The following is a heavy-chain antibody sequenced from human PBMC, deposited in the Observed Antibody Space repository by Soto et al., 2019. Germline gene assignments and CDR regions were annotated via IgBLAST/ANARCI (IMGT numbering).Heavy chain of an antibody. Sequence: GGSLRLSCSTSGFTFNTYAMHWVRQAPGKGLKYVSPISSNGGSTCYADSVKGRFTISRDNSKNTLYLQMRSLLRYFDWLLLLFLWGKGTLVTVS. CDR3: FL. CDR1: GFTFNTYA. J-gene: IGHJ4*02. V-gene: IGHV3-64D*06. CDR2: ISSNGGST. D-gene: IGHD3-9*01.